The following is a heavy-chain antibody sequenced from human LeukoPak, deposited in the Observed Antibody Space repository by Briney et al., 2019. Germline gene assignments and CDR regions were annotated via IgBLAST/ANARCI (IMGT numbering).Heavy chain of an antibody. J-gene: IGHJ4*02. CDR3: AMGSGSYYLIVVEDY. CDR2: IYYSGST. CDR1: GGSISSSSYY. Sequence: KPSETLSLTCTVSGGSISSSSYYWGWIRQPPGKGLEWVGGIYYSGSTYYNPSLKSRVTISVDTSKNQFSLKLSSVTAADTAVYYCAMGSGSYYLIVVEDYWGQGTLVTVSS. D-gene: IGHD3-10*01. V-gene: IGHV4-39*01.